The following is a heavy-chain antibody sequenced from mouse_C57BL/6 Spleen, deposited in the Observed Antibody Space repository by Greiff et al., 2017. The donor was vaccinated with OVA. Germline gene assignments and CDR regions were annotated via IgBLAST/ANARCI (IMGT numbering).Heavy chain of an antibody. CDR2: LDPSDSYS. D-gene: IGHD1-1*01. Sequence: QVQLQQPGAELVKPGASVKLSCKASGYTFTSYWMQWVKQRPGQGLEWIGELDPSDSYSNYNQKFKGKATLTVDPSASTAYMQRSSLTSEDSAVYYCARCPNYYGSRYYFDYWGQGTTLTVSS. J-gene: IGHJ2*01. V-gene: IGHV1-50*01. CDR3: ARCPNYYGSRYYFDY. CDR1: GYTFTSYW.